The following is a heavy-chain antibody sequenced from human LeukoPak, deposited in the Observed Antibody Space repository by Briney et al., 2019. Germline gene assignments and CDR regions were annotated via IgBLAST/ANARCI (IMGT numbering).Heavy chain of an antibody. J-gene: IGHJ4*02. D-gene: IGHD3-10*01. CDR2: MYYSGST. CDR3: ARLGTYGSEGVAF. Sequence: SQSRSLASRVASGSISSSSYYWGWTLQPPGMGLEGIASMYYSGSTYYNPSLGCRVTISVDTSKNQFSRKVSSLTAADTAVYYCARLGTYGSEGVAFWGQGTLVTVSS. V-gene: IGHV4-39*01. CDR1: SGSISSSSYY.